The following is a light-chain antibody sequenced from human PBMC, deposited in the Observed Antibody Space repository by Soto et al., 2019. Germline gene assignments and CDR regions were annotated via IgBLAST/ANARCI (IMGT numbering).Light chain of an antibody. V-gene: IGKV3-20*01. CDR3: QQYGTPVRT. CDR2: GAS. CDR1: QSVSNNY. Sequence: EIVLTQSPGTLSLSPGERATLSCRASQSVSNNYLAWYQQKPGQAPRLLIYGASSRATGIPDRFSGSGSGTDFTLTISRLEPEDFAVYYCQQYGTPVRTFGGGTKVEIK. J-gene: IGKJ4*01.